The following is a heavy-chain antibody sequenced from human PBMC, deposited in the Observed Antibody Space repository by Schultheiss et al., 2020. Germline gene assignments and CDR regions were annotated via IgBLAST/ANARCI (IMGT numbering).Heavy chain of an antibody. CDR3: VCSGRDYYYYYMDV. D-gene: IGHD3-10*02. CDR1: GFTFSSYE. J-gene: IGHJ6*03. CDR2: ISYDGSNK. Sequence: GGSLRLSCAASGFTFSSYEMNWVRQAPGKGLEWVAVISYDGSNKYYADSVKGRFTISRDNSKNTLYLQMNSLRAEDTAVYYCVCSGRDYYYYYMDVWGKGTTVTVSS. V-gene: IGHV3-30*07.